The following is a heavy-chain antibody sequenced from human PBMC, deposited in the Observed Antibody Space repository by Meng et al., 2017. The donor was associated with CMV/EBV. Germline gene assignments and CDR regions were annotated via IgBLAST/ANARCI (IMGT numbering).Heavy chain of an antibody. V-gene: IGHV4-34*01. CDR3: ARGSLSVSAVDY. J-gene: IGHJ4*02. CDR2: INHSGST. D-gene: IGHD6-19*01. CDR1: GGSFSGYY. Sequence: GSLRLSCAVYGGSFSGYYWSWIRQPPGKGLEWIGEINHSGSTNYNPSLKSRVTISVDTSKNQFSLKLSSVTAADTAVYYCARGSLSVSAVDYWGQGTLVTSPQ.